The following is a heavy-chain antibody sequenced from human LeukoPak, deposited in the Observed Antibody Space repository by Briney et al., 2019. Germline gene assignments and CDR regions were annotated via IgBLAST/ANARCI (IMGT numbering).Heavy chain of an antibody. D-gene: IGHD3-22*01. CDR2: IWYDGSNI. J-gene: IGHJ4*02. CDR3: ARARNDYDSNGFSLLEY. V-gene: IGHV3-33*08. CDR1: GFSFSTYG. Sequence: PGGSLRLSCVGSGFSFSTYGMHWVRRAPGKGLEWVAVIWYDGSNIWYADSVKGRFTISRDNSKNTLYLQMNSLRAEDTALYYCARARNDYDSNGFSLLEYWGQGTLVTVSS.